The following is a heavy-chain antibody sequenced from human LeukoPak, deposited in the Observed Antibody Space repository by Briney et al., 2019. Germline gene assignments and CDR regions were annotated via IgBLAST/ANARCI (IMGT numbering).Heavy chain of an antibody. CDR3: ARRRSSTLIDY. J-gene: IGHJ4*01. D-gene: IGHD3-10*01. Sequence: GQSLKISCKGSGYSFSSYWIGWVRQMPGKGLEWMGIIYPGDSDTTYSPSFQGRVTISADKSLSTAYLQWSSLKASDTAMYFCARRRSSTLIDYWGHGTLVTVSS. CDR1: GYSFSSYW. V-gene: IGHV5-51*01. CDR2: IYPGDSDT.